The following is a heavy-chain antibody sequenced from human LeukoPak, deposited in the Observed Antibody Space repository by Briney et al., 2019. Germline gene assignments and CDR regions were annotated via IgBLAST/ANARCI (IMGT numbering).Heavy chain of an antibody. D-gene: IGHD6-6*01. CDR3: ARVGREYSNSSPPDY. CDR1: GFTFSSYG. CDR2: IRYDGSNK. V-gene: IGHV3-30*02. J-gene: IGHJ4*02. Sequence: GGSLRLSCAASGFTFSSYGMHWVRQAPGKGLEWVAFIRYDGSNKYYADSVKGRFTISRDNSKNTLYLQMNSLRAEDTAVYYCARVGREYSNSSPPDYWGQGTLVTVSS.